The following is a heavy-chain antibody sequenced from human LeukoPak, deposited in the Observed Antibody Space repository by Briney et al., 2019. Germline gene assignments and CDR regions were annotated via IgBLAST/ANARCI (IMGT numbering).Heavy chain of an antibody. CDR3: ARAAFTSGTPRGFDY. D-gene: IGHD6-19*01. CDR2: TYYRSKWYH. J-gene: IGHJ4*02. V-gene: IGHV6-1*01. CDR1: GDSVSGNSVA. Sequence: SQTLSLTCAISGDSVSGNSVAWNWLRQSPLRGLEWLGRTYYRSKWYHDYAISVKSRMTINPDTSKIQFSLQLISVTPEDTAVYYCARAAFTSGTPRGFDYWGQGTLVTVSS.